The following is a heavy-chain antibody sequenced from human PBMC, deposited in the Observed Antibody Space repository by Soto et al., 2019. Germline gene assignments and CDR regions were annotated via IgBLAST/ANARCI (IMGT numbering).Heavy chain of an antibody. J-gene: IGHJ4*02. Sequence: EVQLVDSGGGLVQPGGSLRLSCAASGITVSTNYMSWVRQAPGMGLEWVSVIYSGVTTHYADSVKGRFTISRDNSKNTLYLHMSSLRAEDTAVYYCARGHWVSAYGAGAYFDYCGQGTLVTVSS. CDR1: GITVSTNY. D-gene: IGHD3-16*01. V-gene: IGHV3-66*01. CDR2: IYSGVTT. CDR3: ARGHWVSAYGAGAYFDY.